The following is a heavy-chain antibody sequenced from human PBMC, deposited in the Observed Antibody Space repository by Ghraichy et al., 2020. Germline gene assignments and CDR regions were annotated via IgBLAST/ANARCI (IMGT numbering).Heavy chain of an antibody. J-gene: IGHJ5*02. D-gene: IGHD6-19*01. Sequence: SETLSLTCAVYGGSFSDYYWSWIRQPPGKGLEWIGEINHSGSTNYNPSLKSRVTISVDTSKNQFSLKLSSVTAADTAVYYCARGGRAVPVRWIDPWGQGTLVTVSS. CDR1: GGSFSDYY. CDR3: ARGGRAVPVRWIDP. V-gene: IGHV4-34*01. CDR2: INHSGST.